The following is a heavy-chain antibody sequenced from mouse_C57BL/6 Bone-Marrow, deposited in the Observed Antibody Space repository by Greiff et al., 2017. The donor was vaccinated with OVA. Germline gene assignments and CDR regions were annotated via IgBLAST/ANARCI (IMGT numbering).Heavy chain of an antibody. J-gene: IGHJ1*03. CDR1: GFSLTSYG. Sequence: QVQLKESGPGLVQPSQSLSITCTVSGFSLTSYGVHWVRQSPGKGLEWLGVIWSGGSTDYNAAFISRLSISKDNSKSQVIFKMNSLQADDTAIYYCARRDGYYWYFDVWGTGTTVTVSS. D-gene: IGHD2-3*01. CDR2: IWSGGST. V-gene: IGHV2-2*01. CDR3: ARRDGYYWYFDV.